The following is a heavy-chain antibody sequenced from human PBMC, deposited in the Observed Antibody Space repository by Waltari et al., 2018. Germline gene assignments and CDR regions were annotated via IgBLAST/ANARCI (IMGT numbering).Heavy chain of an antibody. V-gene: IGHV4-39*07. CDR3: AREFDDMQKEAYYYYGMDV. Sequence: QLQLHESGPGLVKPSETLSLTCTVSGASFSSSKYYWGWIRQTPGKGLEWIGTIYYSGGTYYNPSLRSRVTMSVDTSENQFSLRLSSMTAADTAVYYCAREFDDMQKEAYYYYGMDVWGQGTTVTVSS. CDR1: GASFSSSKYY. D-gene: IGHD3-9*01. J-gene: IGHJ6*02. CDR2: IYYSGGT.